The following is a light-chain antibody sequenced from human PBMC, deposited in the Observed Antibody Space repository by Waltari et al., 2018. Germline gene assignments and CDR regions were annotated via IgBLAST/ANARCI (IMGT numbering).Light chain of an antibody. J-gene: IGKJ1*01. CDR2: AAS. V-gene: IGKV3-20*01. Sequence: DIVLTQSPGTLSLSPGERATLSYRASQSISRYLAWYQQKPGQAPRLLIYAASSRATGIPDRCSGRGSGTDFSLTISRLEPEDFAVYYCQNHERLPAMFGQGTKVEIK. CDR1: QSISRY. CDR3: QNHERLPAM.